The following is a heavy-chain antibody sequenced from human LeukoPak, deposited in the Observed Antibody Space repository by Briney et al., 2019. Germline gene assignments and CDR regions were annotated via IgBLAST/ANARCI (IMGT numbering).Heavy chain of an antibody. CDR1: DGSISIGSYY. D-gene: IGHD5-12*01. Sequence: KAAETLSLTCTVSDGSISIGSYYWSWIRQSAGKGLEWIGRFYTSGSTNYNPSLKSRVTISFDKSKNHFALNLTALTAAETAVYFCARDLYSGYRGYFASWGQGTLVTVSS. CDR2: FYTSGST. V-gene: IGHV4-61*02. J-gene: IGHJ4*02. CDR3: ARDLYSGYRGYFAS.